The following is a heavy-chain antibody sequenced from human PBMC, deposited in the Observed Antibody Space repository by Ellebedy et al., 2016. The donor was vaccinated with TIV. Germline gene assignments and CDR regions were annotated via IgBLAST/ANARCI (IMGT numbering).Heavy chain of an antibody. CDR3: ARGTGDYYYGMDV. CDR1: GYSFTSYW. Sequence: GGSLRLXXKGSGYSFTSYWIGWVRQMPGKGLEWMGIIYPGDSDTRYSPSFQGQVTISADKSISTAYLQWSSLKASDTAMYYCARGTGDYYYGMDVWGQGTTVTVSS. V-gene: IGHV5-51*01. J-gene: IGHJ6*02. D-gene: IGHD1-14*01. CDR2: IYPGDSDT.